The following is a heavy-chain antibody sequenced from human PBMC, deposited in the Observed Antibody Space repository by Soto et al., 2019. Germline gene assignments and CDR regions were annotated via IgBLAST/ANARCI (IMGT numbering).Heavy chain of an antibody. D-gene: IGHD4-4*01. Sequence: QVTLKESGPVLVKPTETLTLTCTVSGFSLSNARMGVSWIRQPPGKALEWLAHIFSNDEKSYSTSLKSRLTISKDTSKSQVVRTMTNMDPVDTATYYCARTTLVTPPTYSGMDVWGQGTTVTVSS. CDR2: IFSNDEK. V-gene: IGHV2-26*01. J-gene: IGHJ6*02. CDR3: ARTTLVTPPTYSGMDV. CDR1: GFSLSNARMG.